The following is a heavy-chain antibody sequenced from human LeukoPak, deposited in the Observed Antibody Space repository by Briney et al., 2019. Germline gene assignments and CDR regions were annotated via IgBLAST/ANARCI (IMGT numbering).Heavy chain of an antibody. CDR2: INTYSGDT. CDR1: GYTFTDLW. V-gene: IGHV1-2*02. Sequence: ASVKVSCKASGYTFTDLWIQWVRQAPGQGLEWLGWINTYSGDTIYAQKFQGRVTMTRDTSLTTTYMDLSRLTSNDTAVYYCARGAFFHAFDFWGQGTMAIVSS. J-gene: IGHJ3*01. CDR3: ARGAFFHAFDF. D-gene: IGHD3-3*01.